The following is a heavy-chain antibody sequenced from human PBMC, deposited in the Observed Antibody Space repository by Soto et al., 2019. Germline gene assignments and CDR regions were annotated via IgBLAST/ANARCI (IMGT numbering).Heavy chain of an antibody. Sequence: SVKVSCKASAGTFSSYAISWVRQAPGQGLEWMGGIIPIFGTANYAQKFQGRVTITADESTSTAYMQLSSLRSEDTAVYYWASGIAAAGPHGYYGMHVWGRGPTVTVSS. J-gene: IGHJ6*02. CDR3: ASGIAAAGPHGYYGMHV. D-gene: IGHD6-13*01. V-gene: IGHV1-69*13. CDR1: AGTFSSYA. CDR2: IIPIFGTA.